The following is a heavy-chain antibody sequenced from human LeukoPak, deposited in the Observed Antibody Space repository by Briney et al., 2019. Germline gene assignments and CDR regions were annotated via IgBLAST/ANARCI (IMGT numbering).Heavy chain of an antibody. CDR3: AGINYYDSSGYSFPKYYFDY. CDR2: IYYSGST. J-gene: IGHJ4*02. D-gene: IGHD3-22*01. CDR1: GGSISSYY. Sequence: SETLSLTCTVSGGSISSYYWSWIRQPPGKGLEWIGYIYYSGSTNYNPSLKSRVTILVDTSKNQFSLKLSSVTAADTAVYYCAGINYYDSSGYSFPKYYFDYWGQGTLVTVSS. V-gene: IGHV4-59*01.